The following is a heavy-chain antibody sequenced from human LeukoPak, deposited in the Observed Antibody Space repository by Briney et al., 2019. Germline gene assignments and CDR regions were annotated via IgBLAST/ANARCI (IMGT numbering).Heavy chain of an antibody. CDR1: EYTLTELS. CDR3: ATDRVTGTTLTEYYFDY. D-gene: IGHD1-20*01. CDR2: YDPEEGRR. V-gene: IGHV1-24*01. Sequence: ASVKLSCKVSEYTLTELSIHWVRQAPGRGLEWVGGYDPEEGRRVFGPRFHGRVTMTEYTSTATAYMELSSLRSEDTAVYYCATDRVTGTTLTEYYFDYWGQGTLVTVSS. J-gene: IGHJ4*02.